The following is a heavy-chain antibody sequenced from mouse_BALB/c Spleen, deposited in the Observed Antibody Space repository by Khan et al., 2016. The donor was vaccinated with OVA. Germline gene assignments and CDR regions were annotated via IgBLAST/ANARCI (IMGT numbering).Heavy chain of an antibody. CDR2: IWAGGST. J-gene: IGHJ3*01. Sequence: VQLQESGPGLVAPSQTLSITCTVSGFSLSSYGVHWVRQPPGKGLEWLGVIWAGGSTNHNSALMSRLSISKDNSKSRVFLKMNSLQTDDTAMYYCARAFYYGAWFAYWGQGTLVTVSA. D-gene: IGHD1-1*01. V-gene: IGHV2-9*02. CDR1: GFSLSSYG. CDR3: ARAFYYGAWFAY.